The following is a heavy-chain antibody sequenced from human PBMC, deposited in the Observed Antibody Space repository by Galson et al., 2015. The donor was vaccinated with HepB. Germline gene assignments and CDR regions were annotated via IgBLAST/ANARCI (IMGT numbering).Heavy chain of an antibody. Sequence: SLRLSCAASGFTFSDYYMDWVRQAPGKGLEWVGRIRNKANSYSTEYAASVKGRFTISRDDSKNSLYLQMNSLKTEDTAVYYFVKEMTMRIGLSTAHYCGHRTLFTAS. D-gene: IGHD2-21*02. CDR2: IRNKANSYST. CDR1: GFTFSDYY. CDR3: VKEMTMRIGLSTAHY. V-gene: IGHV3-72*01. J-gene: IGHJ4*01.